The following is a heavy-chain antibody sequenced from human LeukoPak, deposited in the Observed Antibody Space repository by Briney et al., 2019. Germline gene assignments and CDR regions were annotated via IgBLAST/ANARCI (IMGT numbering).Heavy chain of an antibody. V-gene: IGHV1-18*01. CDR1: GYSFTSYG. J-gene: IGHJ4*02. CDR2: ISSYDGLT. Sequence: GESLKISCKGSGYSFTSYGISWVRQAPGQGLEWMAWISSYDGLTNHAQKFQGRVTMTTDTSTTTAYMELRSLRSDDTAVYYCARDGYSSSSSNWGQGTLVTVSS. CDR3: ARDGYSSSSSN. D-gene: IGHD6-6*01.